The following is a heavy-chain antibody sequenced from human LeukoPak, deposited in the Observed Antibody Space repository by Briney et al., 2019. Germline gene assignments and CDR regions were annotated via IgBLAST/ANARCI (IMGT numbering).Heavy chain of an antibody. CDR1: GGSISSGSYY. CDR3: ARAACSGGSCSFDP. J-gene: IGHJ5*02. V-gene: IGHV4-61*02. D-gene: IGHD2-15*01. CDR2: IYTSGST. Sequence: PSQTLSLTCTVSGGSISSGSYYWSWIRQPAGKGLEWIGRIYTSGSTNYNPSLKSRVTISVDTSKNQFSLKLSSVTAADTAVYYCARAACSGGSCSFDPWGQGTLVTVSS.